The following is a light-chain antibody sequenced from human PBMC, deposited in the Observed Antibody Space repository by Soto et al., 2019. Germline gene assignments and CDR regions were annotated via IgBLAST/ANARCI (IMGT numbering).Light chain of an antibody. J-gene: IGKJ5*01. CDR2: DAS. Sequence: DIVLTQSPGTLSLSPGERATLSCRASQSVSSYLAWYQQKPGQAPRLLIYDASNRATGIPARFSGSGSGTDFTLTISSLEPEDFAVYYCQQRSNWPPLTCGQGTRLEI. CDR3: QQRSNWPPLT. V-gene: IGKV3-11*01. CDR1: QSVSSY.